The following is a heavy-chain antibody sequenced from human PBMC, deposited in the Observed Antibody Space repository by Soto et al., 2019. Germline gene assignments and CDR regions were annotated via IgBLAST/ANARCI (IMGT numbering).Heavy chain of an antibody. D-gene: IGHD6-13*01. CDR1: GFAFSDYY. CDR2: ISSSSSYT. Sequence: QVQLVESGGGLVKPGGSLRLSCAASGFAFSDYYMSWIRQAPGKGLEWVSYISSSSSYTNYADSVKGRFTISRDNAKNALYLQMNSLRAEDTAVYYCARDVLAAVGTWVYYYGMDVWGQGTTVTVSS. J-gene: IGHJ6*02. CDR3: ARDVLAAVGTWVYYYGMDV. V-gene: IGHV3-11*05.